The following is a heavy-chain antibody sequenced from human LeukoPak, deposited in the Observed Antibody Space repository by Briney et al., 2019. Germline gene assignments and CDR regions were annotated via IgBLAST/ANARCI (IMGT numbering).Heavy chain of an antibody. J-gene: IGHJ4*02. Sequence: GGSLRLSCAASGFTVSSNYMSWVRQAPGKGLEWVSVIYSGGSTYYADSVKGRFTISGDNSKNTLYLQMNSLRAEDTAVYYCARVRDSSGSEYYFDYWGQGTLVTVSS. CDR3: ARVRDSSGSEYYFDY. V-gene: IGHV3-53*01. CDR1: GFTVSSNY. D-gene: IGHD3-22*01. CDR2: IYSGGST.